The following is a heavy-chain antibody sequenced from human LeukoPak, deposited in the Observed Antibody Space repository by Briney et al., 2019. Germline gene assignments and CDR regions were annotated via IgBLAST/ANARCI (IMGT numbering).Heavy chain of an antibody. V-gene: IGHV3-11*01. CDR1: GFIFRDYY. Sequence: GGSLRLSCAASGFIFRDYYMSWIRQAPGKGLEGISYISSGGSTIYYTDSVKGRFTISRDDAKNSLYLHMNNLRSDDTAVYYCARPVRGVIPYYFDYWGQGTLVTVSS. J-gene: IGHJ4*02. CDR3: ARPVRGVIPYYFDY. CDR2: ISSGGSTI. D-gene: IGHD3-10*01.